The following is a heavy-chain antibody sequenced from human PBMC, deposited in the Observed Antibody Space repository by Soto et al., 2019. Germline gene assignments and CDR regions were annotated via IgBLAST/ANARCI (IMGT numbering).Heavy chain of an antibody. J-gene: IGHJ4*02. Sequence: PGGSLRLSCAASGFTFNIYAMHWVRQAPGKGLGWVAVISSDGSEKYYLDSVRDRFTISRDNSKNTLYLQMNNLRPEDTAMYYCANSWTTLTTGFDFWGQGALVTAPQ. CDR1: GFTFNIYA. D-gene: IGHD4-17*01. V-gene: IGHV3-30*18. CDR2: ISSDGSEK. CDR3: ANSWTTLTTGFDF.